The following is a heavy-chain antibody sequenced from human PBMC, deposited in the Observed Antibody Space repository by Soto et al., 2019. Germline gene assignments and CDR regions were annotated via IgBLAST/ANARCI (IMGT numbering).Heavy chain of an antibody. Sequence: EVQLVESGGGLVQPGGSLRLSCAASGFTFSSYWMSWVRQAPGKGLEWVANIKQDGSEKYYVDSVKGRFTISRDNAKNSLYLQMNSLRAEDTAVYYCARDFRAIFYDFWSGYPQPESSWGQGTLVTVSS. J-gene: IGHJ4*02. CDR3: ARDFRAIFYDFWSGYPQPESS. CDR2: IKQDGSEK. CDR1: GFTFSSYW. D-gene: IGHD3-3*01. V-gene: IGHV3-7*01.